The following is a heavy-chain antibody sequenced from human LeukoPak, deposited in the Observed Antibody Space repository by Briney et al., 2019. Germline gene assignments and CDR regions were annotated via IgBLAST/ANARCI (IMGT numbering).Heavy chain of an antibody. CDR2: ISNDGSNE. D-gene: IGHD3-10*01. CDR1: GFGFSNYG. Sequence: GGSLRLSCAASGFGFSNYGMHWVRQAPGKGLEWVALISNDGSNEYYADSVKGRFTISRDNSKNTLYLQMNSLRAEDTAVYYCAKGRLVYYYGSGSFDYWGQGTLVTVSS. V-gene: IGHV3-30*18. CDR3: AKGRLVYYYGSGSFDY. J-gene: IGHJ4*02.